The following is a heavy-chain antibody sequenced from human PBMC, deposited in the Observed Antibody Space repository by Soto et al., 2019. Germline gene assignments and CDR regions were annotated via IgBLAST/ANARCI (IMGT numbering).Heavy chain of an antibody. CDR3: ARENCGGDCYLTTNYYYGLDV. J-gene: IGHJ6*02. D-gene: IGHD2-21*02. CDR2: MHYTGFS. CDR1: GDSVTCHY. V-gene: IGHV4-59*02. Sequence: SETLSLTCSFSGDSVTCHYLTWIRQSPEKGLEWIGYMHYTGFSHYNPSLKSRLTISVDRSKNQFTLQLSSVTAADTAVYYFARENCGGDCYLTTNYYYGLDVWGQGTTVTVSS.